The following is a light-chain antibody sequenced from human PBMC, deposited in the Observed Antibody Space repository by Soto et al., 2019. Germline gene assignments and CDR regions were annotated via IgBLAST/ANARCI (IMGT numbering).Light chain of an antibody. CDR3: SSYTRSSTWL. V-gene: IGLV2-14*01. CDR2: DVS. J-gene: IGLJ3*02. CDR1: SSDVGGYNY. Sequence: QSVLTQPASVSGSPGHSITISCTGTSSDVGGYNYVSWYQQHPGKAPTLMIYDVSNRPSGVSNRFSGSKSGNTASLTISGLQAEDEADYYCSSYTRSSTWLFGGGNKLTVL.